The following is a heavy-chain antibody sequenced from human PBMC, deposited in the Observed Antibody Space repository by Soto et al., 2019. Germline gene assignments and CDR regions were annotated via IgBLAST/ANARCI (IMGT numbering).Heavy chain of an antibody. CDR3: ARTYEPAYYFDY. V-gene: IGHV4-59*01. CDR2: IYYSGST. CDR1: GGSISSYY. J-gene: IGHJ4*02. Sequence: SETLSLTCTVSGGSISSYYWSWIRQPPGKGLEWIGYIYYSGSTNYNPSLKSRVTISVDTCRNQFSLKLSSVTAADTAVYYCARTYEPAYYFDYWGQGTLVTVSS. D-gene: IGHD3-16*01.